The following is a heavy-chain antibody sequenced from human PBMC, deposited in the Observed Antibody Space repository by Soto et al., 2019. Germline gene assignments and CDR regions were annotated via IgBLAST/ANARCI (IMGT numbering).Heavy chain of an antibody. D-gene: IGHD2-2*01. V-gene: IGHV1-2*04. Sequence: QVQLVQSGAEVKKPGASVKVSCKASGYTFSDYYIHWVRQAPGQGPEWMGWINLNSGDTNYAQKFQGWVTMTRDTSNTTAYMELSRLTSDDTAFYYCARDHLPDYYYYGMDVWGQGTTVTVSS. J-gene: IGHJ6*02. CDR1: GYTFSDYY. CDR2: INLNSGDT. CDR3: ARDHLPDYYYYGMDV.